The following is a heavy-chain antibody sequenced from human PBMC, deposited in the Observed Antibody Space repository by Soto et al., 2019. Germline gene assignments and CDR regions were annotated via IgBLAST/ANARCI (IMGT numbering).Heavy chain of an antibody. V-gene: IGHV4-34*01. CDR2: INHSGST. J-gene: IGHJ4*02. CDR1: GGSFSGYY. D-gene: IGHD3-10*01. CDR3: ARGNYGSGSFDY. Sequence: QVQLQQWGAGLLKPSETLSLTCAVYGGSFSGYYWSWIRQPPGKGLEWIGEINHSGSTNYNPSLRSRVTISVDTSKNQCSLKLSSVTAADTDVYYCARGNYGSGSFDYWGKGTLVTVSS.